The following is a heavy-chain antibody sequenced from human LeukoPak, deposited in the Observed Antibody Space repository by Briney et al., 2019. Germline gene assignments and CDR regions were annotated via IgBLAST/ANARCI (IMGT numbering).Heavy chain of an antibody. J-gene: IGHJ4*02. Sequence: SETLSLTCAVSGGSISSSNWWSWVRQPPGKGLEWIGSIYYSESTYQNPSLKSRVTISVDTSKNQFSLKLSSVTAADTAVYYCARIPTVTFFDYWGQGTLVTVSS. CDR2: IYYSEST. CDR1: GGSISSSNW. D-gene: IGHD4-17*01. V-gene: IGHV4-4*02. CDR3: ARIPTVTFFDY.